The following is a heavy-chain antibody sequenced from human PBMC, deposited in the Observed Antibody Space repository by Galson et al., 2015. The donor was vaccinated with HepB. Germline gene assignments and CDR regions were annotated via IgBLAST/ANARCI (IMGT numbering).Heavy chain of an antibody. D-gene: IGHD5-24*01. Sequence: SVKVSCKASRYTFMNYYIHWVRQAPGQGLEWMGIINPSGGGTSYVQNVQGRVTMTTDTSTSTVYMELSSLRFEDTAVYYCAWGGGYNFDHWGQGTLVTVSS. CDR1: RYTFMNYY. CDR2: INPSGGGT. V-gene: IGHV1-46*01. J-gene: IGHJ4*02. CDR3: AWGGGYNFDH.